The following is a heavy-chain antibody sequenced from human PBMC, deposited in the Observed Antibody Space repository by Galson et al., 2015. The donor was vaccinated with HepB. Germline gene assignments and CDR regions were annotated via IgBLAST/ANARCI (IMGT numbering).Heavy chain of an antibody. CDR3: AREAVRCSGGSCYSGYFDY. Sequence: SLRLSCAASGFTFSSYSMNWVRQAPGKGLEWVSYISSSSSTIYYADSVKGRFTISRDNAKNSLYLQMNSLRDEDTAVYYCAREAVRCSGGSCYSGYFDYWGQGTLVTVSS. V-gene: IGHV3-48*02. CDR1: GFTFSSYS. D-gene: IGHD2-15*01. J-gene: IGHJ4*02. CDR2: ISSSSSTI.